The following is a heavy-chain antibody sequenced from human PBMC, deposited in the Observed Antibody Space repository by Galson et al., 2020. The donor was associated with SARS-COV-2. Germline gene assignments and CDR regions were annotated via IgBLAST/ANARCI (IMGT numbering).Heavy chain of an antibody. J-gene: IGHJ4*02. D-gene: IGHD2-15*01. CDR2: IYYDGST. Sequence: SQTLSLTCTVSGASISSYNWSWLRQPPGKGLEWIGYIYYDGSTTYNPSLKRRLTIPVDTSKNQFSLKVSSVTAADTAVYYCARAASMAATGQEWGQGILVTVSS. V-gene: IGHV4-59*01. CDR1: GASISSYN. CDR3: ARAASMAATGQE.